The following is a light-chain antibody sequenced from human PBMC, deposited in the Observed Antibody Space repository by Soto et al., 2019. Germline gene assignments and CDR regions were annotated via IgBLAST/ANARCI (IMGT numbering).Light chain of an antibody. CDR3: QQYNRGWT. J-gene: IGKJ1*01. CDR1: QSISSD. Sequence: EIVMTQSPATLSVSPGKTATLSCRASQSISSDLAWYQQRPGQAPSLLIYGASTRATGMPARFSGSGSGTEFTLTISSLQSEDFAVYYCQQYNRGWTFGQGTKVEIK. V-gene: IGKV3-15*01. CDR2: GAS.